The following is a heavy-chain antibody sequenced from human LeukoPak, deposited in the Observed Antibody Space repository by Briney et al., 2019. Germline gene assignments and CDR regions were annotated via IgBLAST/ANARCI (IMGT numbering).Heavy chain of an antibody. Sequence: SQTLSLTCTVSGGSISSGSYYWSWIRQPAGKGLEWIGRIYTSGSTNYNPSLKSRVTISVDTSKNQFSLKLSSVTAADTAVYYCAREQNYDINWFDPWGQGTLVTVSS. CDR2: IYTSGST. D-gene: IGHD3-22*01. V-gene: IGHV4-61*02. J-gene: IGHJ5*02. CDR3: AREQNYDINWFDP. CDR1: GGSISSGSYY.